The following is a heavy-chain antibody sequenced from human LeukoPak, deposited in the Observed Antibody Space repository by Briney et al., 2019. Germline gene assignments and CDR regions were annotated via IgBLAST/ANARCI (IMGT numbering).Heavy chain of an antibody. CDR3: AKDLDCGSTSSDRDY. CDR1: GFTFSSYA. Sequence: GASLRLSCAASGFTFSSYAMSWVRQAPGKGLEWVSAISGSGGSTYYADSVKGRFTISRDNSKNTLYLQMDSLRAEDTAVYYWAKDLDCGSTSSDRDYWGQGTLVTVSS. J-gene: IGHJ4*02. CDR2: ISGSGGST. D-gene: IGHD2-2*01. V-gene: IGHV3-23*01.